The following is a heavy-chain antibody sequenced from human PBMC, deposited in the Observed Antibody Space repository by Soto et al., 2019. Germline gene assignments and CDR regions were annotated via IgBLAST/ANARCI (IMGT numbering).Heavy chain of an antibody. D-gene: IGHD5-18*01. V-gene: IGHV1-69*13. CDR1: GGTFYTYT. J-gene: IGHJ4*02. CDR3: ARIPRYSFPTPDDLDS. CDR2: ITPIYPTT. Sequence: SVKVSCKASGGTFYTYTFSWVRQAPGQGLEWMGSITPIYPTTNYAEKFRGRLTVTADGSTNTAYMELNSLTSDDTAVYYCARIPRYSFPTPDDLDSWGQGTLVTVSS.